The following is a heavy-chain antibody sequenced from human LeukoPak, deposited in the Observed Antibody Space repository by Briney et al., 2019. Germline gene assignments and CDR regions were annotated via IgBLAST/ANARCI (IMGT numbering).Heavy chain of an antibody. CDR2: IYYSGST. CDR3: ARGSAGYSYGLVDY. CDR1: GGSISSSSYY. D-gene: IGHD5-18*01. J-gene: IGHJ4*02. Sequence: SETLSLTCTVSGGSISSSSYYWGWIRQPPGKGLEWIGSIYYSGSTYYNPSLKSRVTISVDTSKNQFSLKLSSVTAADTAVYYCARGSAGYSYGLVDYWGQGTLVTVSS. V-gene: IGHV4-39*01.